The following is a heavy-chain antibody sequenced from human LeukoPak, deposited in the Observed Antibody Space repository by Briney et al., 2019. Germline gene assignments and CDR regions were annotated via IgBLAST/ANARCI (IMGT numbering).Heavy chain of an antibody. Sequence: SETLSLTCAVYGGSFSGYYWSWIRQPPGKGLEWIGEINHSGSTNYNPSLKSRVTISVDTSKNQFSLKLSSVTAAGTAVYYCARGVTTFRAFDIWGQGTMVTVSS. CDR3: ARGVTTFRAFDI. V-gene: IGHV4-34*01. D-gene: IGHD4-11*01. J-gene: IGHJ3*02. CDR2: INHSGST. CDR1: GGSFSGYY.